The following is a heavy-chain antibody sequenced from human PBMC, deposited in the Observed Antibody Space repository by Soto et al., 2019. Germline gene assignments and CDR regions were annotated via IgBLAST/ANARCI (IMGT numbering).Heavy chain of an antibody. D-gene: IGHD1-7*01. CDR1: GVTFSNAL. CDR3: TTDLATLHWNYLPYFDS. J-gene: IGHJ4*02. V-gene: IGHV3-15*07. Sequence: PGGCLRLSCADSGVTFSNALMDWVRQAPGKGLEWVGRIKSKTDGGARDYVAPVKARFTISRDDSKNTLYLQMNSLETEDTAVYYCTTDLATLHWNYLPYFDSWGQGPLVTVSS. CDR2: IKSKTDGGAR.